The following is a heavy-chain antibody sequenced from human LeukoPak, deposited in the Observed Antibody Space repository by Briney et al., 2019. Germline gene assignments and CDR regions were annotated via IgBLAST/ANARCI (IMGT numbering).Heavy chain of an antibody. D-gene: IGHD1-26*01. CDR2: FDPEDGET. Sequence: ASVKVSCKVSGYTLTELSMHWVRQAPGKGLEWMGGFDPEDGETIYAQKFQGRVTMTEDTSTDAAYMELSSLRSEDTAVYYCATGSFEVGAFDYWGQGTLVTVSS. CDR1: GYTLTELS. CDR3: ATGSFEVGAFDY. J-gene: IGHJ4*02. V-gene: IGHV1-24*01.